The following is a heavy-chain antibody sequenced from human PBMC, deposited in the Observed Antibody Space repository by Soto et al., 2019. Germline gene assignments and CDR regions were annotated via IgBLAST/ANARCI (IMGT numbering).Heavy chain of an antibody. V-gene: IGHV1-69*12. D-gene: IGHD4-4*01. CDR3: ARDSTTTRTTYYFDY. CDR1: GGTFSGNA. Sequence: QVQLVQSGAEVKKPGSSVKVSCKTSGGTFSGNAISWVRQAPGQGLEWIGGIIPIFATTTFAQKFQDRVTITADASTSTAYVELSGLRAEDTAVYYCARDSTTTRTTYYFDYWGQGTLVTVSS. CDR2: IIPIFATT. J-gene: IGHJ4*02.